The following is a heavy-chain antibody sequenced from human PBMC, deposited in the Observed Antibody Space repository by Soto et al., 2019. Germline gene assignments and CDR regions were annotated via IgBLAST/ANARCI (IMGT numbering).Heavy chain of an antibody. V-gene: IGHV4-34*01. CDR2: INHSGST. CDR1: GGSFSGYY. CDR3: ARRGISIIVVRPTVFDP. D-gene: IGHD3-22*01. Sequence: QVQLQQWGAGLLKPSETLSLTCAVYGGSFSGYYWSWIRQPPGKGLEWIGEINHSGSTNYNPSLNSRVTISVDTSTNQFSLTLSSVTAADTAVYYCARRGISIIVVRPTVFDPWGQGTLVTVSS. J-gene: IGHJ5*02.